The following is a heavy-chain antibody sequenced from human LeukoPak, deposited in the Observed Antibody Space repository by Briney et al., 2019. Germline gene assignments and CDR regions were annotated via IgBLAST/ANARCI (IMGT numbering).Heavy chain of an antibody. D-gene: IGHD5-12*01. Sequence: SETLSLTCTVSGGSISSSSYYWGWIRQPPGKGLEWIGSIYYSGSTYYNPSLKSRVTISVDTSKNQFSLKLSSVTAADTAVYYCARHEVGYSGYVGDYWGQGTLVTVSS. J-gene: IGHJ4*02. CDR3: ARHEVGYSGYVGDY. CDR1: GGSISSSSYY. CDR2: IYYSGST. V-gene: IGHV4-39*01.